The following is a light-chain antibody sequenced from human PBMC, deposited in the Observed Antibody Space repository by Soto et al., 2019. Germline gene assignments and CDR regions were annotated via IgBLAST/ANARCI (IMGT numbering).Light chain of an antibody. CDR2: DAS. J-gene: IGKJ1*01. Sequence: DIQMTQSPSSLSASVGDRVTILCRASHGIRDDLGWYQQKPGKAPKLLIYDASALPRGVPARFSGSGSGTKFTLTIASLQPDDFATYYCQQYETFSGTFGPGTKVDIK. CDR1: HGIRDD. V-gene: IGKV1-17*01. CDR3: QQYETFSGT.